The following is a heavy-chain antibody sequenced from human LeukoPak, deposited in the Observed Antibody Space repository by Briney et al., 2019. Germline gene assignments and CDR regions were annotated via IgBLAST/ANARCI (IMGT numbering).Heavy chain of an antibody. Sequence: GSLRLSCAASGFTFSNYWMSWVRQAPGKGLEWVANIKEDGSEKYYVDSVKGRFTISRDNAKNSLYLQMNSLRAEDTAVYYWARTIRGYWGQGTLVTVSS. D-gene: IGHD3-10*01. CDR2: IKEDGSEK. J-gene: IGHJ4*02. CDR1: GFTFSNYW. V-gene: IGHV3-7*01. CDR3: ARTIRGY.